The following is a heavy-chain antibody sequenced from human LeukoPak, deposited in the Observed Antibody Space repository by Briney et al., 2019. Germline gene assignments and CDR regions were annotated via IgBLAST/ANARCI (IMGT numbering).Heavy chain of an antibody. D-gene: IGHD1-26*01. CDR1: GGSISSGSYY. CDR2: IYTSGST. V-gene: IGHV4-61*02. CDR3: ARVGAGGIDY. J-gene: IGHJ4*02. Sequence: KPSQTLSLTCTVSGGSISSGSYYWSWIRQPAGKGLEWIGRIYTSGSTNYNPSLKSRVTISVDTSKNQFSLKLSSVTAADTAVYYCARVGAGGIDYWGQGTLVTVSS.